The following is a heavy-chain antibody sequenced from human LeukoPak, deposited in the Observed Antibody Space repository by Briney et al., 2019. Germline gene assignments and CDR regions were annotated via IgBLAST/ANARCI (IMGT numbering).Heavy chain of an antibody. CDR2: MSPNSGNT. CDR3: ARCRDSGSYSDFDP. D-gene: IGHD1-26*01. CDR1: GYIFTSYD. Sequence: ASVKVSCKASGYIFTSYDINWVRQATGQGLEWIGWMSPNSGNTGYAQKFQGRVTMTRNTSISTAYMELSSLRSEDTAVYYCARCRDSGSYSDFDPWGQGTLVTVSS. J-gene: IGHJ5*02. V-gene: IGHV1-8*01.